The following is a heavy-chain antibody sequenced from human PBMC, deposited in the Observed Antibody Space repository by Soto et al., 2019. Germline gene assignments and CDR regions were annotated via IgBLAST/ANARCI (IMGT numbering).Heavy chain of an antibody. J-gene: IGHJ4*02. CDR2: ISAYNGNT. Sequence: QVQLVQSGAEVKKPGASVKVSCKASGYTFASYAISWMRQAPGQGLEWMGWISAYNGNTNYAQKLQGRVTMTTDTSTSPASMELRSLRSDDTAVYYCARDPPPPDYWGPGTLVTVSS. CDR3: ARDPPPPDY. V-gene: IGHV1-18*01. CDR1: GYTFASYA.